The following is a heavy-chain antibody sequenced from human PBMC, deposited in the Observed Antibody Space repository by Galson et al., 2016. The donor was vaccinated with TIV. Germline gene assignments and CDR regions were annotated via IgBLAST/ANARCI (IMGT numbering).Heavy chain of an antibody. CDR2: INPKHGAT. J-gene: IGHJ6*02. D-gene: IGHD2-2*03. CDR1: GYTFSHYY. Sequence: SVKVSCKASGYTFSHYYLHWVRQAPGRGLEWMGRINPKHGATDYALKFQGRVTMTRDTSISIAYMELSSLRSDDTVVYYCARERGPGYCDTTSCYGYYGLDVWGPGTTVTVAS. CDR3: ARERGPGYCDTTSCYGYYGLDV. V-gene: IGHV1-2*05.